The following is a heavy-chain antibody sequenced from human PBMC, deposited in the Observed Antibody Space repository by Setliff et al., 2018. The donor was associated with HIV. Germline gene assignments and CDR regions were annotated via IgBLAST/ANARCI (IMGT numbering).Heavy chain of an antibody. CDR2: IIPIFGTA. Sequence: ASVKVSCKASGGTFSSYAISLVRQAPGQGLGWMGGIIPIFGTANYAQKFQGRVTITAVESTSTAYMELSSLRSEDTAVYYCARDANVSLLAARYSSGSYSSDYWGQGTLVTVSS. V-gene: IGHV1-69*13. CDR3: ARDANVSLLAARYSSGSYSSDY. CDR1: GGTFSSYA. D-gene: IGHD3-10*01. J-gene: IGHJ4*02.